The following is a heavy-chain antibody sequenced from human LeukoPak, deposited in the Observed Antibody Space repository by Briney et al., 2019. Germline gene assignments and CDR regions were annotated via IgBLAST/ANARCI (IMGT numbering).Heavy chain of an antibody. CDR2: IYYSGST. CDR3: EGYYYGSGSYYHDY. J-gene: IGHJ4*02. Sequence: SETLSLTCTVSGGSISSSSDYWGWIRQPPGKGLEWIGSIYYSGSTYYNPSLKSRVTISVDTSKNQFSLKLSSVTAADTAVYYCEGYYYGSGSYYHDYWGQGTLVTVSS. V-gene: IGHV4-39*01. D-gene: IGHD3-10*01. CDR1: GGSISSSSDY.